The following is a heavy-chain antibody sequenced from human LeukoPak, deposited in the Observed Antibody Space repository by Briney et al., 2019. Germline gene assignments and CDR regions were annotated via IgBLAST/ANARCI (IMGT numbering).Heavy chain of an antibody. CDR2: IYYSGST. D-gene: IGHD4/OR15-4a*01. CDR3: ARARDYGFDY. Sequence: SETLSLTCTVSGGSISSYYWSWIRQPPGKGLEWIGYIYYSGSTNYNPSLKSRVTISVDTSKNQFSLKLSSVTAADTAVYCCARARDYGFDYWGQGTLVTVSS. CDR1: GGSISSYY. J-gene: IGHJ4*02. V-gene: IGHV4-59*01.